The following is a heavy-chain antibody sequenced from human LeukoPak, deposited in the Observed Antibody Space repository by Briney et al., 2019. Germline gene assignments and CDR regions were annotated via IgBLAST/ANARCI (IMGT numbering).Heavy chain of an antibody. V-gene: IGHV3-21*01. CDR2: ISSSSSYI. CDR1: GFTFSSYS. J-gene: IGHJ6*02. CDR3: ARETTVVIPGGMDV. D-gene: IGHD4-23*01. Sequence: PGGSLRLSCAASGFTFSSYSMNWVRQAPGKGLEWVSSISSSSSYIYYADEVKGRFTISRDNAKNSLYLQMNSLGAEDTAVYYCARETTVVIPGGMDVWGQGTTVTVSS.